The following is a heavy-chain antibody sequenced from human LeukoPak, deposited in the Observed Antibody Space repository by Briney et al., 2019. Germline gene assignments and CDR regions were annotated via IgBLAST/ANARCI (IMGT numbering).Heavy chain of an antibody. Sequence: ASVKVSCKASGGTFISYAISWVRQAPGQGREWMGGIIPIFGTANYAQKFQGRVTITADESTSTAYMELSSLRSEDTAVYYCARSEATVPEYFQHWGQGTLVTVSS. CDR2: IIPIFGTA. D-gene: IGHD4-17*01. CDR1: GGTFISYA. V-gene: IGHV1-69*13. J-gene: IGHJ1*01. CDR3: ARSEATVPEYFQH.